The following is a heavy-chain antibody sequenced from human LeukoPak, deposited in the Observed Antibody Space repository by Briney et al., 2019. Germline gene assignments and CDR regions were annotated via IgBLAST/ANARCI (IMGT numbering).Heavy chain of an antibody. CDR2: IKSDGNT. J-gene: IGHJ1*01. CDR1: GFTFSRYW. V-gene: IGHV3-74*01. D-gene: IGHD3-22*01. CDR3: ARAPSEVGGYYPEYFRH. Sequence: GGSLRLSCEASGFTFSRYWMGWVRQAPGKGMVWVSRIKSDGNTNYADSVKGRFTISRDNAKNTVSLQMDSLRAEDTGVYYCARAPSEVGGYYPEYFRHWGQGTLVTVSS.